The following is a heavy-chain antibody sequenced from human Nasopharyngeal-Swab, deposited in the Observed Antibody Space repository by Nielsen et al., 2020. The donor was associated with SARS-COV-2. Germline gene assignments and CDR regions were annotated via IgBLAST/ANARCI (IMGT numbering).Heavy chain of an antibody. D-gene: IGHD5-12*01. CDR3: AKDRDSGDDSDDYYHYYGVDV. CDR1: GFTFSSYA. V-gene: IGHV3-23*01. Sequence: GESLKISCAASGFTFSSYAISWVRQAPGKGLEWVSVISGSDHTTYYADSVKGRFTISRDNSKNTVNLQMNSLRVEDTAIYYCAKDRDSGDDSDDYYHYYGVDVWGQGTTVTVFS. CDR2: ISGSDHTT. J-gene: IGHJ6*02.